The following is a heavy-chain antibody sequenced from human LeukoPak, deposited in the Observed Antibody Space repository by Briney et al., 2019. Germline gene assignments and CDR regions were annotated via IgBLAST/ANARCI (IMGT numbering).Heavy chain of an antibody. V-gene: IGHV4-39*01. CDR3: ARVNGLGELSLADAFDI. D-gene: IGHD3-16*02. J-gene: IGHJ3*02. CDR1: GGSISSSSYY. CDR2: IYYSGST. Sequence: PSETLSLTCTVSGGSISSSSYYWGRIRQPPGKGLEWIGSIYYSGSTYYNPPLKSRVTISVDTSKNQFSLKLSSVTAADTAVYYCARVNGLGELSLADAFDIWGQGTMVTVSS.